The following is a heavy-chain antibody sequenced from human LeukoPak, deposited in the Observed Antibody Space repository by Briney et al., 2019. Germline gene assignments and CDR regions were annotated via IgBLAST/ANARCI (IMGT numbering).Heavy chain of an antibody. CDR2: ISSNGGST. V-gene: IGHV3-64*01. Sequence: AGGSLRLSCAASGFTFSSYAMHWVRQAPGKGLEYVSAISSNGGSTYYANSVKGRFTTSRDNSKNTLYLQMGSLRAEDMAVYYCARGETYYDYVWGSYRYTPPDYWGQGTLVTVSS. J-gene: IGHJ4*02. CDR1: GFTFSSYA. D-gene: IGHD3-16*02. CDR3: ARGETYYDYVWGSYRYTPPDY.